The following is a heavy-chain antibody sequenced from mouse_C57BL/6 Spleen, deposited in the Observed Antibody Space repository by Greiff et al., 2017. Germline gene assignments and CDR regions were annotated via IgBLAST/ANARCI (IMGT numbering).Heavy chain of an antibody. D-gene: IGHD1-1*01. CDR2: IDWDDDK. CDR3: ARRDPYDYGYAMDY. V-gene: IGHV8-12*01. CDR1: GFSLSSSGMG. J-gene: IGHJ4*01. Sequence: QVTLQVSGPGILQSSQTLSLTCSFSGFSLSSSGMGVSWIRPPSGKGLEWLAHIDWDDDKRYNPSLKSRLTISKDTSRNQVFLKITSVDTADTATYYCARRDPYDYGYAMDYWGQGTSVTVSS.